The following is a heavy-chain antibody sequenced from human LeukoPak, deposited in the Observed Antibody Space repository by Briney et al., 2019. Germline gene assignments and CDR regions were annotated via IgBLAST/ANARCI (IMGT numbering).Heavy chain of an antibody. V-gene: IGHV3-23*01. CDR1: GFIFSSYA. J-gene: IGHJ4*02. Sequence: GGSLRLSCAASGFIFSSYAMSWVRQAPGKGLEWVSGISGSAGSTYYADSVKGRFTISRDNAKNSLYLQMNSLRAEDTAVYYCARDHPDYWGQGTLVTVSS. CDR3: ARDHPDY. CDR2: ISGSAGST.